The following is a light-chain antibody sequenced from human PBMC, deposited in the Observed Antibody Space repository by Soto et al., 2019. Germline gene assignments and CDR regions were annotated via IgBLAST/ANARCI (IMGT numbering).Light chain of an antibody. Sequence: QSALTQPPSVSAAPGQTVTISCSGSSSNIGNNYVSWYQQLPGTAPKLLIHDNNKRPSGIPDRFSGSKSGTSATLGITGLQTGDEADYYCGTWDSSLSGVVFGGGTKLTVL. J-gene: IGLJ2*01. CDR2: DNN. V-gene: IGLV1-51*01. CDR1: SSNIGNNY. CDR3: GTWDSSLSGVV.